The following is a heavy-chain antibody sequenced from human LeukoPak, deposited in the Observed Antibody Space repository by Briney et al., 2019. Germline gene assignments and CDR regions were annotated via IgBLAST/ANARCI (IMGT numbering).Heavy chain of an antibody. D-gene: IGHD5-18*01. CDR3: ARWAGVTDQ. J-gene: IGHJ4*02. CDR1: GFTFDNYW. CDR2: IKQDGSVE. V-gene: IGHV3-7*01. Sequence: PGGSLRLSCEASGFTFDNYWMSWVRQVPRKGPEWVANIKQDGSVEHYLDSVKGRFTISRDNAKNALFLQMNSLIPEDTALYYCARWAGVTDQWGQGTLVTVSS.